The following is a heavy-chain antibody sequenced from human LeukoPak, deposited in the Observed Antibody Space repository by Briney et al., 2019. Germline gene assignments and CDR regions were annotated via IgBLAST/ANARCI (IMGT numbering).Heavy chain of an antibody. V-gene: IGHV5-51*01. CDR2: IYPGDSDT. CDR1: GYSFTNYW. Sequence: GESLKISCKGSGYSFTNYWIGWVRQMPGKGLEWMGVIYPGDSDTRYSPSFQGQVTISADKSINTAYLQWSSLKASDTAIYYCARQRSGYGDYVDYWGLGTLVTVSS. CDR3: ARQRSGYGDYVDY. D-gene: IGHD4-17*01. J-gene: IGHJ4*02.